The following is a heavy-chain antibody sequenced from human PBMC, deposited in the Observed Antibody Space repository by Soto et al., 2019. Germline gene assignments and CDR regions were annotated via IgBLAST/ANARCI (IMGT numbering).Heavy chain of an antibody. CDR3: ARVRGFGEYMGGAFDI. CDR2: IYYSGST. V-gene: IGHV4-59*08. Sequence: SETLSLTCTVSGDSISSYYWSWIRQPPGKGLEWIGYIYYSGSTNYNPSLKSRVTISVDTSKNQFSLKLSSVTAADTAVYYCARVRGFGEYMGGAFDIWGQGTMVTVSS. D-gene: IGHD3-10*01. CDR1: GDSISSYY. J-gene: IGHJ3*02.